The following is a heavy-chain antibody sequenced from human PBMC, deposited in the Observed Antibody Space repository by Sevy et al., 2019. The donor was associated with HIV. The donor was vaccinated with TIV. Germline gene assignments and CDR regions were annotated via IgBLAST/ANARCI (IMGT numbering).Heavy chain of an antibody. CDR2: IFSSGST. J-gene: IGHJ4*02. D-gene: IGHD6-19*01. V-gene: IGHV3-66*02. CDR1: GFTVNDKY. Sequence: GGSLRLSCAISGFTVNDKYIIWIRQAPGKGLEWVSVIFSSGSTYYADSAKGRFTISRDNSKNTVDLQMNSVRAEDTAVYYCVSLFLSYRSGWSYFDYWGQGTLVTVSS. CDR3: VSLFLSYRSGWSYFDY.